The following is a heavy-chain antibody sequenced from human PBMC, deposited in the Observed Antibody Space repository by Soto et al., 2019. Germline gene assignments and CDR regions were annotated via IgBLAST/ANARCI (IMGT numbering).Heavy chain of an antibody. CDR3: ATVSTAMPDYYYYMDA. V-gene: IGHV1-24*01. Sequence: ASVKVSCKVSGYTLTELSMHWVRQAPGKGLEWMGGFDPEDGETIYAQKFQGRVTMTEDTSTDTAYMELSSLRSEDTAVYYCATVSTAMPDYYYYMDAWGKGTTVTVSS. J-gene: IGHJ6*03. CDR2: FDPEDGET. D-gene: IGHD2-2*01. CDR1: GYTLTELS.